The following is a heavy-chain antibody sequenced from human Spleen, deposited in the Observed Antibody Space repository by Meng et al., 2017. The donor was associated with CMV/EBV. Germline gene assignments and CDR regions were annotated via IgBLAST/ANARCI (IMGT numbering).Heavy chain of an antibody. CDR2: INNRGSTT. D-gene: IGHD5-12*01. Sequence: LSLTCAASGFTFGSYEMTWVRQAPGKGLEWISYINNRGSTTYYADSVRGRFTIPRDNVKNSLYLQMDSLRAEDTALYYCAKGGGGYELDYWGQGTLVTVSS. J-gene: IGHJ4*02. V-gene: IGHV3-48*03. CDR3: AKGGGGYELDY. CDR1: GFTFGSYE.